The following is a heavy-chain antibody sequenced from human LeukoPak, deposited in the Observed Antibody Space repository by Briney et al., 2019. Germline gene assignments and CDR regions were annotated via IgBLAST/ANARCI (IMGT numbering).Heavy chain of an antibody. J-gene: IGHJ4*02. CDR1: GDSISSGDYY. D-gene: IGHD3-10*01. CDR3: AILGLPITMVRGGFDY. V-gene: IGHV4-61*02. Sequence: SETLSLTCTVSGDSISSGDYYWSWIRQPAGKGLEWIGRISGSGSTNYNPSLKSRVTISVDTSKNQFSLKLSSVTAADTAVYYCAILGLPITMVRGGFDYWGQGTLVTVSS. CDR2: ISGSGST.